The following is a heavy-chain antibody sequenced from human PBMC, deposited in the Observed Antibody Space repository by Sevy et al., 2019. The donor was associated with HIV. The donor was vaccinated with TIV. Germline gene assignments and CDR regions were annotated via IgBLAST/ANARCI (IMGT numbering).Heavy chain of an antibody. V-gene: IGHV4-39*01. CDR1: GGFISSSSYY. D-gene: IGHD5-12*01. Sequence: SETLSLTCTVSGGFISSSSYYWGWIRQPPGKGLEWIGSIYYSGSTYYNPSLKSRVTISVDTSKNQFSLKLSSVTAADTAVYYCARLVNIVATMPDYWGQGPLVTVSS. J-gene: IGHJ4*02. CDR2: IYYSGST. CDR3: ARLVNIVATMPDY.